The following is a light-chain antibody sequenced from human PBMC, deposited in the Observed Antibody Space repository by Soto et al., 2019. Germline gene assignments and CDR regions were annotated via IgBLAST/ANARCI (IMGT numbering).Light chain of an antibody. J-gene: IGKJ1*01. CDR3: QQYGSSPKT. V-gene: IGKV3-20*01. Sequence: EIVLTQSPGTLSLSPGERATLSCRASQSVSSTYLAWYQQKPGQAPRLLIFGASIRATDIADRFSGSGSGTDFTLTISRLEPEDFAVYYCQQYGSSPKTFGQGTKVDIK. CDR2: GAS. CDR1: QSVSSTY.